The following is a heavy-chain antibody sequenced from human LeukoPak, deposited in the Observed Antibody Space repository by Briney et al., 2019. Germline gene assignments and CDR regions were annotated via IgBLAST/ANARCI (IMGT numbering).Heavy chain of an antibody. V-gene: IGHV4-34*01. CDR2: INHSGST. Sequence: PSETLSLTCAVYGGSFSGYYWSWIRQPPGKGLEWIGEINHSGSTNYNPSLKSRVTISVDTSKNQFSLKLSSVTAADTAVHYCARGGLSVFDYWGQGTLVTVSS. CDR3: ARGGLSVFDY. CDR1: GGSFSGYY. J-gene: IGHJ4*02.